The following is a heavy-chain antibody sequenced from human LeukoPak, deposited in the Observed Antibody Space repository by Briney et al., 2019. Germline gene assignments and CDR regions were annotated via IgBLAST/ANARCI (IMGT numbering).Heavy chain of an antibody. V-gene: IGHV1-2*07. J-gene: IGHJ5*02. CDR2: INPKNGGA. Sequence: ASVKVSCKTSGYTFIGHYIHWVRQAPGQGLEWMGWINPKNGGANYAPRFQGRATMTRDRSISTVYMEVTRLTSDDTAVYYCARASFWESPINWFDPWGQGTLVTVSS. CDR3: ARASFWESPINWFDP. CDR1: GYTFIGHY. D-gene: IGHD3-3*01.